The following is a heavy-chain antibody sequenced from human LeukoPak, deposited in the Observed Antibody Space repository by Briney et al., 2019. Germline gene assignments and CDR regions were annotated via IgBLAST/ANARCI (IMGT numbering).Heavy chain of an antibody. CDR3: AKRDDFWSGYYYFDY. Sequence: GGSLRLSCAASGFTFSSYAMSWVRQAPGKGLEWVSVISGGGGSTYYADSVKGRFTISRDNSKNTLYLQMNSLRAEDTAVYYCAKRDDFWSGYYYFDYWGQGTLVTVSS. CDR1: GFTFSSYA. J-gene: IGHJ4*02. D-gene: IGHD3-3*01. CDR2: ISGGGGST. V-gene: IGHV3-23*01.